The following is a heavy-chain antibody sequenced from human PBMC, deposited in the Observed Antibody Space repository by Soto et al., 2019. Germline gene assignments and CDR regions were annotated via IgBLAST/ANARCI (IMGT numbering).Heavy chain of an antibody. J-gene: IGHJ4*02. CDR1: GGSISSYY. Sequence: SETLSLTCTVSGGSISSYYWSWIRQPPGKGLEWIGYIYYSGSTNYNPSPKSRVTISVDTSKNQFSLKLSSVTAADTAVYYCASSKYYDFWSGFYFDYWGQGTLVTVSS. CDR2: IYYSGST. D-gene: IGHD3-3*01. V-gene: IGHV4-59*08. CDR3: ASSKYYDFWSGFYFDY.